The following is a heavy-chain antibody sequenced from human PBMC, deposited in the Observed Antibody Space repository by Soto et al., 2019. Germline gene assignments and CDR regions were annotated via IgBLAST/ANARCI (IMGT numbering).Heavy chain of an antibody. J-gene: IGHJ1*01. D-gene: IGHD6-19*01. CDR3: VKPYTSGWHYVQH. CDR1: GDSIRGSTSY. V-gene: IGHV4-39*01. CDR2: TYHSGST. Sequence: QLQLQESGPRLVKPSETLSLTCGVSGDSIRGSTSYWGWIRQPPGQGLQWIGSTYHSGSTYYNSSLKSRVTISVDTSKNQFSLKLRSVTAADTAVYYCVKPYTSGWHYVQHWVRGTLVTVSS.